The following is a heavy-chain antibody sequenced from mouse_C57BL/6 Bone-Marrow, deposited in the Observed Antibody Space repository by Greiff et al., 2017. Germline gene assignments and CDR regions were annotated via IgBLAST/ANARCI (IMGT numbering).Heavy chain of an antibody. Sequence: EVQRVESGGGLVKPGGSLKLSCAASGFTFSDYGMHWVRQAPEKGLEWVAYISSGSSTLYYADTVTGRFTLSRDNAKNTLFLQMTSLRSEDTDMYYCANLYYGYYDGRFYAMDYWGQGTSVTVSS. J-gene: IGHJ4*01. D-gene: IGHD2-1*01. CDR1: GFTFSDYG. CDR2: ISSGSSTL. V-gene: IGHV5-17*01. CDR3: ANLYYGYYDGRFYAMDY.